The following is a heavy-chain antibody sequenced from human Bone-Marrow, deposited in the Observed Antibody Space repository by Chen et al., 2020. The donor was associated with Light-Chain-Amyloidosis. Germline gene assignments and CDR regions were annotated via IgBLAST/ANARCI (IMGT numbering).Heavy chain of an antibody. V-gene: IGHV3-48*03. CDR1: GFTFSSYE. CDR3: ARAKTGYSSGWLMGVVPDY. J-gene: IGHJ4*02. CDR2: ISSSGSTI. D-gene: IGHD6-19*01. Sequence: VQLVESGGGLVQPGGSLRLSCVASGFTFSSYEMNWVRQAPGKGLEWVSYISSSGSTIYYADSVKGRFTISRDNAKNSLYLQMNSLRAEDTAVYYCARAKTGYSSGWLMGVVPDYWGQGTLVTVSS.